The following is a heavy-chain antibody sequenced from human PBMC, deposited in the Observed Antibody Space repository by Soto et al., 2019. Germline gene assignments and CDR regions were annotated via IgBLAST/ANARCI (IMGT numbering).Heavy chain of an antibody. CDR2: LKSDGSST. J-gene: IGHJ4*02. D-gene: IGHD3-22*01. Sequence: EVQLVESGGGLVQPGGSLRLSCAASGFTFSSYWMHWVRQAPGKGLVWVSRLKSDGSSTSYADSVKGRFTISRDNAKNTLYLQMSSLRAEDTAVYYCARGYYDPSGYPHWWGQGTLVTVSS. V-gene: IGHV3-74*01. CDR1: GFTFSSYW. CDR3: ARGYYDPSGYPHW.